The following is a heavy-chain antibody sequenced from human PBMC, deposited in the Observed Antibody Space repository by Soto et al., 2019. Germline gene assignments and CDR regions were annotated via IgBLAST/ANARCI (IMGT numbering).Heavy chain of an antibody. Sequence: SDPLSLTCSVVGRTSSDYYGSRIRQPPGKGPEWIGEINHSGSTNYNPSLKSRVTISVDTSKNQFSLKLSSVTAADTAVYYCARGSAARKNSYSNDMDTRGQ. V-gene: IGHV4-34*01. CDR3: ARGSAARKNSYSNDMDT. J-gene: IGHJ6*02. CDR2: INHSGST. CDR1: GRTSSDYY. D-gene: IGHD6-6*01.